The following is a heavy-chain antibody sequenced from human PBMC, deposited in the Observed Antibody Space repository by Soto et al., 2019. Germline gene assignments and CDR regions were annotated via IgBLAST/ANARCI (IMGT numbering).Heavy chain of an antibody. CDR3: AKGHPGPLDY. CDR1: GFTFDDYA. V-gene: IGHV3-9*01. CDR2: ISWNSGSI. J-gene: IGHJ4*02. Sequence: EVQLVESGGGLVQPGRSLRLSCAASGFTFDDYAMHWVRQAPGKGLEWVSGISWNSGSIGYADSVKGRFTISRDHAKNSLYMQMNSLSAEDTALYACAKGHPGPLDYWGQVTLVTVSS.